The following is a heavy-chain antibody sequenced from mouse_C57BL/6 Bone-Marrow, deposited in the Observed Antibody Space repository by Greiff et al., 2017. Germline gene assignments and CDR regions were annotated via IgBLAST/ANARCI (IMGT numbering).Heavy chain of an antibody. D-gene: IGHD1-1*01. CDR3: TTFITTVVAGN. CDR2: IDPENGDT. Sequence: VQLQQSGAELVRPGASVKLSCTASGFNIKDDYMHWVKQRPEQGLEWIGWIDPENGDTEYASKFQGKATITADKSSNTAYLQLSSLTSEDTAVYYCTTFITTVVAGNWGQGTTLTVSA. CDR1: GFNIKDDY. V-gene: IGHV14-4*01. J-gene: IGHJ2*01.